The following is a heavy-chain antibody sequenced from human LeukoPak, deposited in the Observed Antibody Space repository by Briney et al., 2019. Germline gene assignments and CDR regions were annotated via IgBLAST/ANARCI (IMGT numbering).Heavy chain of an antibody. CDR1: GYTFTGYY. CDR3: ARDSPSLRDY. J-gene: IGHJ4*02. V-gene: IGHV1-2*02. CDR2: INPNSGGT. Sequence: ASVKVSCTASGYTFTGYYMHWVRQAPGQGLEWMGWINPNSGGTNYAQKFQGRVTMTRDMSISTAYMELSRLRSDDTAVYYCARDSPSLRDYWGQGTLVTVSS.